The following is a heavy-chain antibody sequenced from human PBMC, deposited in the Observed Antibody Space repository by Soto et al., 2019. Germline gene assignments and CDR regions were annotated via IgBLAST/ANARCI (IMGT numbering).Heavy chain of an antibody. CDR1: ADTFNSYS. D-gene: IGHD4-17*01. J-gene: IGHJ5*02. Sequence: QVQLVQSGAEVKKPGSSVKVSCKASADTFNSYSLSWLRQAPGQRLEWMGGITPVFGTADYAQSFEDRLTITADDSTSTVYMELSSLRSDDTAVYYCARSLEGTTVTNWFDPWGQGGLVTVSS. V-gene: IGHV1-69*01. CDR2: ITPVFGTA. CDR3: ARSLEGTTVTNWFDP.